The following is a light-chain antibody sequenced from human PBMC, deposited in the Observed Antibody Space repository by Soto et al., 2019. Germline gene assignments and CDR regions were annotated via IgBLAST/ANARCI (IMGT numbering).Light chain of an antibody. CDR3: QKYYSYPRK. Sequence: IQITQSPSSLSASTGDRVTITFRASQCISSYLAWYQQKPGKAPKLLIYAAYNLQSGVPSRFSGSGSGTGFTLTISCLQSEDFATYYCQKYYSYPRKFGQGTKVDIK. CDR1: QCISSY. CDR2: AAY. V-gene: IGKV1-8*01. J-gene: IGKJ1*01.